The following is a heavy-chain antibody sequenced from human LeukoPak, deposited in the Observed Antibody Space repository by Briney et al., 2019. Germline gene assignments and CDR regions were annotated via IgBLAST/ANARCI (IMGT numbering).Heavy chain of an antibody. CDR2: ISYDGSNK. CDR3: ARDQGRQWLRIDY. CDR1: GFTFSSYA. J-gene: IGHJ4*02. V-gene: IGHV3-30-3*01. D-gene: IGHD6-19*01. Sequence: PGRSLRLSCAASGFTFSSYAMHWVRQAPGKGLEWVAVISYDGSNKYYADSVKGRFTISRDNSKNTLYLQMNSLRAEDTAVYYCARDQGRQWLRIDYWGQGTLVTVSS.